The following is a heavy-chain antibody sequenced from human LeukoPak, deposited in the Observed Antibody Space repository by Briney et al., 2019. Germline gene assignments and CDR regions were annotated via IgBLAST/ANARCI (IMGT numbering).Heavy chain of an antibody. J-gene: IGHJ4*02. D-gene: IGHD4-17*01. CDR3: ARERLYGLVDY. CDR2: ISSSSSYI. CDR1: GFTFSSYS. Sequence: GGSLRLSCAASGFTFSSYSMNWVRQDPGKGLEWVSSISSSSSYIYYAESVKGRFTISRDNAKNSLYLQMNSLRAEDTAVYYCARERLYGLVDYWGQGTLVTVSS. V-gene: IGHV3-21*01.